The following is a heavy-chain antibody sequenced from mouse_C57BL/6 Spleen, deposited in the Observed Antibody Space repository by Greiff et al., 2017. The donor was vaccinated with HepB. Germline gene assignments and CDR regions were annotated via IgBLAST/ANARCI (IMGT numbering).Heavy chain of an antibody. V-gene: IGHV5-16*01. D-gene: IGHD1-1*01. J-gene: IGHJ2*01. Sequence: DVKLVESEGGLVQPGSSMKLSCTASGFTFSDYYMAWVRQVPEKGLEWVANINYDGSSTYYLDSLKSRFIISRDNAKNILYLQMSSLKSEDTATYYCGRDGGGSSYFDYWGQGTTLTVSS. CDR3: GRDGGGSSYFDY. CDR1: GFTFSDYY. CDR2: INYDGSST.